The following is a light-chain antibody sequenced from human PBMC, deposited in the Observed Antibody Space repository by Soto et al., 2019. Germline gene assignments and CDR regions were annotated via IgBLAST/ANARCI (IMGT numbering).Light chain of an antibody. Sequence: QSALIQPPSVSGSPGQSVTFSCTETSSDIGSFESVSWNQQHPRTVPNCMIYNVSAQPSGVPDRLSGSKSGSPASMAISGLQPEDDTDYYCISYTTRRTLVFGTGTKLTVL. CDR2: NVS. CDR3: ISYTTRRTLV. CDR1: SSDIGSFES. V-gene: IGLV2-14*03. J-gene: IGLJ1*01.